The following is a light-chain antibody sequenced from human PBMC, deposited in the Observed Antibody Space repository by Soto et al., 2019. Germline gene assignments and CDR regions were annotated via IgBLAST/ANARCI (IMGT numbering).Light chain of an antibody. CDR3: QQYDNSPIT. CDR2: GAS. CDR1: QSISSSF. J-gene: IGKJ5*01. Sequence: EIVLTQSPGIFSLSPVERAYLSFGASQSISSSFLAWYQQKPGQAPRLLIYGASSRATGIPDRFSGTGSETDFTLTISRLEPEDFAVYYCQQYDNSPITFGQGTRLEIK. V-gene: IGKV3-20*01.